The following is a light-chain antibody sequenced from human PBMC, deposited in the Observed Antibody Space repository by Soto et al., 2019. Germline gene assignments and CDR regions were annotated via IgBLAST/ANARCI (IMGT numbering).Light chain of an antibody. CDR1: QSVSTN. CDR3: QQYNNWPPIT. J-gene: IGKJ5*01. V-gene: IGKV3-15*01. Sequence: EIVMTQSPATLSVSPGERATLSCRTSQSVSTNVAWYQQKPGLAPRLLIYGASTRATGIPARFSGSGSGTEFTLTISSLQFEDYVVYYCQQYNNWPPITFGQGTRLEIK. CDR2: GAS.